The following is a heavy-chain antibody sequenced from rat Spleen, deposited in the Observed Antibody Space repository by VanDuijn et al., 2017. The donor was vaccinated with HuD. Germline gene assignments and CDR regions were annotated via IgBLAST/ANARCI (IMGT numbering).Heavy chain of an antibody. Sequence: EVKLLESGGGLVQPGGSMRLSCAASGFTFTDFYMNWIRQPAGKAPEWLGFIRNKANGYTTEYNPSVKGRFTISRDNTQNMLYLQMNTLRAEDTATYYCARMREGYVYYGLSYVMDAWGQGASVTVSS. D-gene: IGHD1-6*01. CDR3: ARMREGYVYYGLSYVMDA. J-gene: IGHJ4*01. CDR1: GFTFTDFY. CDR2: IRNKANGYTT. V-gene: IGHV7-7*01.